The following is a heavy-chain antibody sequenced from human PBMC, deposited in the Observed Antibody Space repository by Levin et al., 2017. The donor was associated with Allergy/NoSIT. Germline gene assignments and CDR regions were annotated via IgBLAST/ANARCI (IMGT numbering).Heavy chain of an antibody. D-gene: IGHD3-9*01. J-gene: IGHJ5*02. CDR3: ARAQRVVTGYYLDWFDP. CDR2: IYYSGRT. V-gene: IGHV4-61*01. CDR1: GDSVSSASYY. Sequence: SETLSLTCTVSGDSVSSASYYWSWIRHPPGKGLEWIAYIYYSGRTNYNPSLKSRVTISVDTSENQFSLKLSSVTAAETAVYYCARAQRVVTGYYLDWFDPWGQGTLVTVSS.